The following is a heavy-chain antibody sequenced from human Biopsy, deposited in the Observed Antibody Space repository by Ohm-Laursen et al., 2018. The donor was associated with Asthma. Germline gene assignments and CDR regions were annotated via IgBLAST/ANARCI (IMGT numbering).Heavy chain of an antibody. D-gene: IGHD2-2*01. CDR2: VNSVFGTT. Sequence: SVKVSCKSLGGTFNTYVIGWVRKAPGQGLEWMGGVNSVFGTTTYPQKFQDRVTITADDSTSTVYMELSSLRSEDTAVYYCARKAGSCISRTCYSLDFWGQGTLVTVSS. V-gene: IGHV1-69*13. J-gene: IGHJ4*02. CDR3: ARKAGSCISRTCYSLDF. CDR1: GGTFNTYV.